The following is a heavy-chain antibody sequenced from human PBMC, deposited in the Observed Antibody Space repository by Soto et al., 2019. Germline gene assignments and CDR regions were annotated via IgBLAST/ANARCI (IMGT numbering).Heavy chain of an antibody. D-gene: IGHD1-26*01. J-gene: IGHJ3*01. Sequence: EVQLVESGGGLVRPGGSLRLSCAASGFTFSYYWMHWVRQAPGKGLVWVSRIHSDGSSTTYADFVKGRFIISRDNARNKVDLQMNSVRVEDMAVYYCARGDRGAFDLWGQGTVVTVSS. CDR2: IHSDGSST. V-gene: IGHV3-74*01. CDR1: GFTFSYYW. CDR3: ARGDRGAFDL.